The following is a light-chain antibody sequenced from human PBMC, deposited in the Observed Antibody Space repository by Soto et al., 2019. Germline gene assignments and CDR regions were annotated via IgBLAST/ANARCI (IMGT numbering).Light chain of an antibody. Sequence: QSALTQPPSASGSPGQSVTISCTGTSSDVGGYNYVSWYQQYPGKAPKLMIYEVNKRPSGVPDRFSGSKSGNTASLTVSGLQAEDEADYYCSSYVGSNRVFGGGTKVTVL. J-gene: IGLJ3*02. CDR1: SSDVGGYNY. CDR2: EVN. V-gene: IGLV2-8*01. CDR3: SSYVGSNRV.